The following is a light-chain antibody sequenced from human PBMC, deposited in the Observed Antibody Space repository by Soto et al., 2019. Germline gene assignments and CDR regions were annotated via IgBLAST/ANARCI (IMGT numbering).Light chain of an antibody. V-gene: IGLV1-44*01. CDR2: SDN. CDR1: SSNMGTNT. Sequence: QSVLTQPPSASGTPGQRVTISCSGSSSNMGTNTVNWYQQLPRAAPKLLIYSDNQRPSGVPDRFSCSKSGTSASLAITGLQSEDEADYYCAAWDGSLNHILFGGGTQLTVL. J-gene: IGLJ2*01. CDR3: AAWDGSLNHIL.